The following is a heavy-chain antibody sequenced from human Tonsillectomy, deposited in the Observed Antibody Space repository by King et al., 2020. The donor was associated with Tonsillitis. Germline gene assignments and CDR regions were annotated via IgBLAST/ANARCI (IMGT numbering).Heavy chain of an antibody. J-gene: IGHJ4*02. D-gene: IGHD6-13*01. CDR2: IYSNGNT. CDR3: ARDGGNVYSSSWYLAPFDF. Sequence: VQLQESGPGLVKPSETLSLTCSVSGGSISTYYWSWLRQPAGKGLEWIGRIYSNGNTNYNPSLKSRVTMSVDTSKNQFSLKLSSVTAADTAVYYCARDGGNVYSSSWYLAPFDFWGQGTLVTVSS. CDR1: GGSISTYY. V-gene: IGHV4-4*07.